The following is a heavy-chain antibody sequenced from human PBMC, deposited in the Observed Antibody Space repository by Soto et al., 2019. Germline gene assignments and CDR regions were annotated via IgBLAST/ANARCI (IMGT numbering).Heavy chain of an antibody. CDR2: INHSGST. J-gene: IGHJ4*02. Sequence: SETLSLTCAVYGGSFSGYYWSWIRQPPGKGLEWIGEINHSGSTNYNPSLKSRVTISVDTSKNQFSLKLSSVTAADTAVYYCARGSPPVLGYCSSTSCYLAYWGQGTLVTVSS. CDR3: ARGSPPVLGYCSSTSCYLAY. V-gene: IGHV4-34*01. CDR1: GGSFSGYY. D-gene: IGHD2-2*01.